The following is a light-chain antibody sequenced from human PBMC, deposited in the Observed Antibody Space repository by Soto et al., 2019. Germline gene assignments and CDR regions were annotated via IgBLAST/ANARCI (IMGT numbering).Light chain of an antibody. V-gene: IGLV2-14*01. J-gene: IGLJ1*01. CDR1: SSDVGGYKY. Sequence: QSVLTQPASVSGSPGQSITISCTGTSSDVGGYKYVSWYQQNPGKAPKLMIYDVSNRPSGVSNRFSGSKSGNTASLTISGLQAEDEADYYCSSYTSRSTLYDFGTGTKHTVL. CDR3: SSYTSRSTLYD. CDR2: DVS.